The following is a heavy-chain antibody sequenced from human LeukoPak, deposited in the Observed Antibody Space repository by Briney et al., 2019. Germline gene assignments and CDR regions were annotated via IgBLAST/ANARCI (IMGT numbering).Heavy chain of an antibody. CDR1: GFSFSSST. J-gene: IGHJ2*01. V-gene: IGHV3-21*01. Sequence: PGGSLRLSCAASGFSFSSSTLNWVRQAPGKGLEWVSSISSSGRFIYYADSVKGRFTISRDNAKNSLYLQMHSLRDGDTAVYYCATGGYFDLWGRGTLVTVSS. CDR3: ATGGYFDL. CDR2: ISSSGRFI.